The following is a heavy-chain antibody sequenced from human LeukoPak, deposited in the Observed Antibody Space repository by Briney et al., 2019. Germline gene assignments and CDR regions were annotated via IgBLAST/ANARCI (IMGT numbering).Heavy chain of an antibody. CDR2: FDPEDGET. CDR3: ATAIPYYYDSSGYYFDY. J-gene: IGHJ4*02. V-gene: IGHV1-24*01. Sequence: ASVKVSCKVSGYTLTELPMHWVRQAPGKGLEWMGGFDPEDGETIYAQKFQGRVTMTEDTSTDTAYMELSSLRSEDTAVYYCATAIPYYYDSSGYYFDYWGQGTLVTVSS. CDR1: GYTLTELP. D-gene: IGHD3-22*01.